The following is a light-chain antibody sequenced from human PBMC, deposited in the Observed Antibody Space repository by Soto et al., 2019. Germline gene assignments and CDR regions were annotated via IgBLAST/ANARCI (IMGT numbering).Light chain of an antibody. CDR3: QQYSSSPLT. Sequence: EIVLTQSPGTLSLCTGERATLSCRTSQSVRSSHLAWYQQKPGQAPRLLIYGASSRATGIPDRFSGSGSGTDFTLTISRLDPEDFAVYHCQQYSSSPLTFGGGTKVDI. CDR2: GAS. CDR1: QSVRSSH. V-gene: IGKV3-20*01. J-gene: IGKJ4*01.